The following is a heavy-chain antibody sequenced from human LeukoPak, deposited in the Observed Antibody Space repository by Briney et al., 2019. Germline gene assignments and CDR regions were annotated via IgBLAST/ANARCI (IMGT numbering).Heavy chain of an antibody. Sequence: SETLSLTCTVSSGSISSGDYYRSWIRQPPGKGLEWIGYIYNSGSTYYNPSLKSRVTISVETSKNQFSLKLNSVTAADTAVYFCARVPSRYSSGWTFDYWGQGTLVTVSS. V-gene: IGHV4-30-4*01. J-gene: IGHJ4*02. D-gene: IGHD6-25*01. CDR3: ARVPSRYSSGWTFDY. CDR1: SGSISSGDYY. CDR2: IYNSGST.